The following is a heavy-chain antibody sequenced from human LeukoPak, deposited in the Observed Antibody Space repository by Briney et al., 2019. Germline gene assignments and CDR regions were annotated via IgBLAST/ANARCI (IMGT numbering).Heavy chain of an antibody. V-gene: IGHV1-2*02. CDR3: ARGAHYHDSSEGYDY. D-gene: IGHD3-22*01. Sequence: ASVKVSCKASGYTFTGYYMHWVRQAPGQGLEWMGWINPNSGGTNYAQKFQGRVTMTRDTSISTAYMELSRLRSDDTAVYYCARGAHYHDSSEGYDYWGQGTLVTVSS. J-gene: IGHJ4*02. CDR2: INPNSGGT. CDR1: GYTFTGYY.